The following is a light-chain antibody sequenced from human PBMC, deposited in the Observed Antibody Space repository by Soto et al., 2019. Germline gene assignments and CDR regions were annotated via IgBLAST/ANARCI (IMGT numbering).Light chain of an antibody. V-gene: IGLV2-8*01. J-gene: IGLJ2*01. CDR1: SSDVGGYNY. CDR2: EVT. CDR3: SSYAGSNSVL. Sequence: QSVLTQPPSASGSPGQSVTISCTGMSSDVGGYNYVSWYQQHPGKAPKLMIYEVTKRPSGVPDRFSGSKSGNTASLTVSGLQAEDEADYCCSSYAGSNSVLFGGGTKLTVL.